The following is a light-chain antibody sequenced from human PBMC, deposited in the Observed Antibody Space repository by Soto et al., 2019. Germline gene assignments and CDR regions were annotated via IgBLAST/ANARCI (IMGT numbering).Light chain of an antibody. CDR3: QQYDNLPLT. CDR1: QDISNY. CDR2: DAS. Sequence: DIQMTQSPSSLSASVGDRVTITCQASQDISNYLSWYQQKPGKAPKLLICDASKLETGVPSRFSGSGSGTVFTFTISSLQPEDFATYYCQQYDNLPLTFGGGTKVEIK. V-gene: IGKV1-33*01. J-gene: IGKJ4*01.